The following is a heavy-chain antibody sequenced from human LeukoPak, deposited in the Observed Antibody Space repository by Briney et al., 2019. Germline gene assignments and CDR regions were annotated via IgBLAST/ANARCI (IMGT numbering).Heavy chain of an antibody. CDR2: VSPSGDIT. J-gene: IGHJ3*02. CDR1: GFTFSSYA. Sequence: GGSLRLSCAASGFTFSSYAMSWVRQAPGKGLEWVSGVSPSGDITYYADSVKGRFTISRDNSKNTLYLQMNSLRAEDTAVYYCARARSSYGYGDAFDIWGQGTMVTVSS. CDR3: ARARSSYGYGDAFDI. D-gene: IGHD5-18*01. V-gene: IGHV3-23*01.